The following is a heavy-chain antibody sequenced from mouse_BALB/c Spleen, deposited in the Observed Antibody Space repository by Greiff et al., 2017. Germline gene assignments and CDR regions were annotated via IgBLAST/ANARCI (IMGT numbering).Heavy chain of an antibody. CDR3: ARSGRYDGFAY. J-gene: IGHJ3*01. CDR1: GFTFSSFG. D-gene: IGHD2-14*01. Sequence: EVQRVESGGGLVQPGGSRKLSCAASGFTFSSFGMHWVRQAPEKGLEWVAYISSGSSTIYYADTVKGRFTISRDNPKNTLFLQRTSLRSEDTAMYYCARSGRYDGFAYWGQGTLVTVSA. V-gene: IGHV5-17*02. CDR2: ISSGSSTI.